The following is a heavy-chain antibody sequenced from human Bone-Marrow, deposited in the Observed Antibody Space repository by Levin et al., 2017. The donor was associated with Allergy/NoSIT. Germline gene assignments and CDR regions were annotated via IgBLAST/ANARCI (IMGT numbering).Heavy chain of an antibody. J-gene: IGHJ6*02. V-gene: IGHV3-53*01. CDR1: AFNVKSNY. CDR2: LFSGDAT. CDR3: AVTTGGYYFGMDV. D-gene: IGHD2-8*02. Sequence: GESLKISCAASAFNVKSNYLSWVRQAPGKGLEWVAVLFSGDATYYAHSVKGRFTISRDNSRDTFYLEMKSLRAEDTAVYYCAVTTGGYYFGMDVWGQGTTVAVSS.